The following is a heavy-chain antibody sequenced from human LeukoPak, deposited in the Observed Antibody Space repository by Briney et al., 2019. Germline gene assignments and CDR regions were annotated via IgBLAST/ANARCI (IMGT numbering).Heavy chain of an antibody. CDR1: GFTFSSYG. V-gene: IGHV3-33*01. D-gene: IGHD1-26*01. Sequence: GGSLRLSCAASGFTFSSYGMHWVRQTPGKGLEWVAVLWSDGSNKYYAGSVKGRFTISRDNSKNTLYLQMNSLRAEDTAVYYCARGSGSFSGGFDYWGQGTLVTVSS. J-gene: IGHJ4*02. CDR3: ARGSGSFSGGFDY. CDR2: LWSDGSNK.